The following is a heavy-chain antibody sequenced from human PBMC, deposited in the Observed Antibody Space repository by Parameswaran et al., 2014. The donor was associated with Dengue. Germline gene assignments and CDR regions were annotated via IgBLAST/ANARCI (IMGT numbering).Heavy chain of an antibody. CDR3: AKQEDYYHYAMDV. J-gene: IGHJ6*02. CDR2: IYPGDSDT. Sequence: VRQMPGKGLEWMGIIYPGDSDTRYSPSFQGQVTISADKSTRTAYLQWRSLKASDTAMYYCAKQEDYYHYAMDVWGQGTTVTVSS. V-gene: IGHV5-51*01.